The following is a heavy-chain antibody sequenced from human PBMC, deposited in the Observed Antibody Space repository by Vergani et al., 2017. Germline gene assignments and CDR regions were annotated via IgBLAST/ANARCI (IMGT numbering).Heavy chain of an antibody. CDR2: IYPGDSDT. CDR3: ARHYTSYYYYYYMDV. V-gene: IGHV5-51*01. CDR1: GYSFTSYW. J-gene: IGHJ6*03. Sequence: EVQLVPSGAEVKTPGESLKISCKGSGYSFTSYWIGWVRQMPGKGLEWMGIIYPGDSDTRYSPSFQGQVTISADKSISTAYLQWSSLKASDTAMYYCARHYTSYYYYYYMDVWGKGTTVTVSS.